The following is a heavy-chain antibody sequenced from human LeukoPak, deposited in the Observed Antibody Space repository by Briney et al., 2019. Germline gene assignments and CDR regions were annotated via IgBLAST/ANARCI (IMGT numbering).Heavy chain of an antibody. D-gene: IGHD4-23*01. Sequence: GASVKVSCKASGYTFTIYYMHWVRQAPGQGLEWMGIINPSGGSTSYAQKFQGRVTMTRDTSTSTVYMELSRLRSEDTAVYYCASGLGYGGNLPLLGYWGQGTLVTVSS. CDR2: INPSGGST. J-gene: IGHJ4*02. V-gene: IGHV1-46*03. CDR3: ASGLGYGGNLPLLGY. CDR1: GYTFTIYY.